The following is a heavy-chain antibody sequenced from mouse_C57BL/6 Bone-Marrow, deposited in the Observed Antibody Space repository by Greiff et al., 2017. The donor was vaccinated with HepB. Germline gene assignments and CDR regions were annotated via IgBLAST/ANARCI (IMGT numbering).Heavy chain of an antibody. CDR1: GYTFTSYW. CDR2: IDPNSGGT. Sequence: VKLMESGAELVKPGASVKLSCKASGYTFTSYWMHWVKQRPGRGLEWIGRIDPNSGGTKYNEKFKSKATLTVDKPSSTAYMQLSSLTSEDSAVYYCAYYYGSSLYWYFDVWGTGTTVTVSS. D-gene: IGHD1-1*01. V-gene: IGHV1-72*01. CDR3: AYYYGSSLYWYFDV. J-gene: IGHJ1*03.